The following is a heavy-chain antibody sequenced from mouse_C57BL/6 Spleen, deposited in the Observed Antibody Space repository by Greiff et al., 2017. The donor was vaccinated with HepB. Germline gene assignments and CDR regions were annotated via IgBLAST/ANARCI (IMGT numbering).Heavy chain of an antibody. CDR2: ISSGGDYI. CDR1: GFTFSSYA. D-gene: IGHD2-4*01. CDR3: TRDHDYDAWFAY. V-gene: IGHV5-9-1*02. Sequence: EVKLMESGEGLVKPGGSLKLSCAASGFTFSSYAMSWVRQTPEKRLEWVAYISSGGDYIYYADTVKGRFTISRDNARNTLYLQMSSLKSEDTAMYYCTRDHDYDAWFAYWGQGTLVTVSA. J-gene: IGHJ3*01.